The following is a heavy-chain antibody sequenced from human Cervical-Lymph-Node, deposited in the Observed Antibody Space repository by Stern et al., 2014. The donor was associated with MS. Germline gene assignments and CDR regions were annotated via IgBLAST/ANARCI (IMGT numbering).Heavy chain of an antibody. CDR2: LSKEGSKQ. D-gene: IGHD2-15*01. Sequence: VQLEESGGGVVQPGRSLRLSCAASGFIFSSYAMHWVRQAPGQGLDWVAFLSKEGSKQFYADSVKGRFTISRDNSNNTLYLQMNSLRPEDTAVYYCARDTCRGGGCYFRYWGQGILITVSS. CDR3: ARDTCRGGGCYFRY. V-gene: IGHV3-30-3*01. J-gene: IGHJ4*02. CDR1: GFIFSSYA.